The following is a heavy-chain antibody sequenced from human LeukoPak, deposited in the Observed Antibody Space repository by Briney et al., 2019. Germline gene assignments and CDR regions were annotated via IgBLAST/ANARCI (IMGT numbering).Heavy chain of an antibody. D-gene: IGHD5-12*01. J-gene: IGHJ4*02. Sequence: ASARVSFKASGYTLTVYYMHWLRQAPGQGLEWMGWINPNSGDTNYAQKFQGRVTMTRDTSISTAYMELSRLTSDDTAVYYCAKNPYEYYFDYWGQGTLVTVSS. CDR2: INPNSGDT. CDR3: AKNPYEYYFDY. V-gene: IGHV1-2*02. CDR1: GYTLTVYY.